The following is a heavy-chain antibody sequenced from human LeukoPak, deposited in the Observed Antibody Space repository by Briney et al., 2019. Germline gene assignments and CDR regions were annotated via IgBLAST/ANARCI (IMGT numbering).Heavy chain of an antibody. CDR3: ARGSKTYYYDSSGYYPN. J-gene: IGHJ4*02. Sequence: PSETLSLTCAVYGGSFSGYYWSWIRQPPGKGLEWIGEINHSGSTNYNPSLKSRVTISVDTSKNQFSLKLSSVTAGDTAVYYCARGSKTYYYDSSGYYPNWGQGTLVTVSS. D-gene: IGHD3-22*01. CDR1: GGSFSGYY. V-gene: IGHV4-34*01. CDR2: INHSGST.